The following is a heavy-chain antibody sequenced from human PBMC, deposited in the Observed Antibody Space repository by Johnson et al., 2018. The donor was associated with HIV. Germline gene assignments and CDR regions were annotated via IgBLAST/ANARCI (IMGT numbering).Heavy chain of an antibody. V-gene: IGHV3-20*04. CDR1: GFTFDDYG. CDR2: INWNGGST. CDR3: ARVSGELDDAFDI. D-gene: IGHD1-26*01. Sequence: DVQVVESGGGVVRPGGSLRLSCAASGFTFDDYGMSWVRQAPGKGLEWVSGINWNGGSTYYADSVKGRFTISRDNSKNTLYLQMNSLRAGDTAVYYCARVSGELDDAFDIWGQGTMVTVSS. J-gene: IGHJ3*02.